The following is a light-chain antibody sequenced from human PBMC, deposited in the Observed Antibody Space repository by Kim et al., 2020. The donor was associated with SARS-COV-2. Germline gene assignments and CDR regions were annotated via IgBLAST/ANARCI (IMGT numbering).Light chain of an antibody. V-gene: IGLV1-40*01. CDR3: QSYDSSRSGYV. CDR1: SSNIGAGYD. CDR2: GDN. Sequence: QSVLTQPPSVSGAPGQRVTISCTGSSSNIGAGYDVHWYQHLPRTAPKLLMYGDNNRPSGVPDRFSGSKSGTSASLAITGLQAEDEADYYCQSYDSSRSGYVFGTGTKFTVL. J-gene: IGLJ1*01.